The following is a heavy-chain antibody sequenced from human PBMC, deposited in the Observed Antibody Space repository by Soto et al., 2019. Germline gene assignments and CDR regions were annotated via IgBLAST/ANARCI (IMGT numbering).Heavy chain of an antibody. CDR3: ARDQWGYCSGGSCYSGNAFDI. V-gene: IGHV3-23*01. D-gene: IGHD2-15*01. CDR2: ISGSGGST. J-gene: IGHJ3*02. CDR1: GFTFSSYA. Sequence: GGSLRLSCAASGFTFSSYAMSWVRQAPGKGLEWVSDISGSGGSTYYADSVKGRFTISRDNAKNSLYLQMNSLRAEDTAVYYCARDQWGYCSGGSCYSGNAFDIWGQGTMV.